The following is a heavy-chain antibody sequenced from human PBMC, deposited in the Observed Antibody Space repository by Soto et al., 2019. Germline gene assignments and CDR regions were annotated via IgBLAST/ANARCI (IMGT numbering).Heavy chain of an antibody. D-gene: IGHD6-6*01. J-gene: IGHJ5*02. CDR2: ISPYNGDT. V-gene: IGHV1-18*04. CDR1: GYTFSNYG. CDR3: ARGGAAARTYNWFDP. Sequence: QVQLVQSGAEMTKPGASVKVSCQTSGYTFSNYGISWVRQAPGQGLEWLAWISPYNGDTKYVQGLQGRITVTTDTSTRTSYSELRSLRSDDTAFYYCARGGAAARTYNWFDPWGQGTLVTVS.